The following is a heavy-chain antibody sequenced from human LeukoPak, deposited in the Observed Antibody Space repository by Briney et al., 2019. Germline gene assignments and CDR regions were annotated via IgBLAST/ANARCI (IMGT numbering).Heavy chain of an antibody. J-gene: IGHJ4*02. CDR3: ARQDIVVVVAATPDLIDY. D-gene: IGHD2-15*01. V-gene: IGHV4-38-2*02. CDR2: IYHSGST. Sequence: SETLSLTCTVSGYSISSGYYWGWMRQPPGKGLEWIGSIYHSGSTYYNPSLKSRVTISVDTSKNQFSLKLSSVTAADTAVYYCARQDIVVVVAATPDLIDYWGQGTLVTVSS. CDR1: GYSISSGYY.